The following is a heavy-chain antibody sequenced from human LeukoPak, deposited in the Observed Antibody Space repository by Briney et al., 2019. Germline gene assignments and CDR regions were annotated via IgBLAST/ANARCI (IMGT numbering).Heavy chain of an antibody. V-gene: IGHV4-4*07. CDR3: AREVVPATFDN. J-gene: IGHJ4*02. CDR1: GGSISSYF. D-gene: IGHD2-15*01. Sequence: SETLSLTCTVSGGSISSYFWSWIRQPAGNELEWIGRFYASGSTIYNPSLKSRVTISVDRSMNQFSLNLSSVTAADTAMYYCAREVVPATFDNWGQGTLVTVSS. CDR2: FYASGST.